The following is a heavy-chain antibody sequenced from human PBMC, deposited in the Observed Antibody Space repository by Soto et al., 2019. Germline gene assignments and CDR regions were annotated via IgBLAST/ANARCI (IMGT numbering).Heavy chain of an antibody. CDR1: GFTFSSDG. J-gene: IGHJ4*01. CDR3: ANTYGFWSGYPPNRYYFDY. D-gene: IGHD3-3*01. CDR2: LSYDGSNK. V-gene: IGHV3-30*18. Sequence: GGSQRLSCAASGFTFSSDGMPWVRQAPGKGLVWLEVLSYDGSNKYYAESVKGRFTISRDNSKNTLYLQMNSLRAEDTAVYYCANTYGFWSGYPPNRYYFDYWVHGTLVTDSS.